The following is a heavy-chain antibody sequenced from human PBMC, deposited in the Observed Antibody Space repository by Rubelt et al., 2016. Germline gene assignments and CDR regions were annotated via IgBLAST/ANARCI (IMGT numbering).Heavy chain of an antibody. CDR1: GGSISSSSYY. V-gene: IGHV4-39*07. CDR3: ASLLHYDFWSGYYTSDDY. D-gene: IGHD3-3*01. CDR2: IYYSGST. Sequence: QLQLQESGPGLVKPSETLSLTCTVSGGSISSSSYYWGWIRQPPGKGLEWIGSIYYSGSTYYNPSLKSRVTISGDTSKNQFALKLSSVTAADTAVYYCASLLHYDFWSGYYTSDDYWGQGTLVTVSS. J-gene: IGHJ4*02.